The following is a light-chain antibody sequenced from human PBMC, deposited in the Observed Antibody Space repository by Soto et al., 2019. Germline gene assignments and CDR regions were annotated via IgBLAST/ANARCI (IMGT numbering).Light chain of an antibody. CDR2: GAS. CDR1: QSVSNSY. J-gene: IGKJ1*01. Sequence: EIVLTQSPGTLSLSPGERATLSCRASQSVSNSYLAWYQQRPGQAPRLLIYGASSRATGIPDRFSGSGSGTDFTLTISRLEPEDFAVYYCQQYGSSPQTF. CDR3: QQYGSSPQT. V-gene: IGKV3-20*01.